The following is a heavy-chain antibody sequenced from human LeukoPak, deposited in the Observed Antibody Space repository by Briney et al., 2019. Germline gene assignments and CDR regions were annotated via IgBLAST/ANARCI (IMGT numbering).Heavy chain of an antibody. D-gene: IGHD3-3*01. CDR1: GYTFTSYD. CDR2: MNPNSGNT. Sequence: ASVKVSYKASGYTFTSYDINWVRQATGQGLEWMGWMNPNSGNTGYAQKFQGRVTITRNTSISTAYMELSSLRSEDTAVYYCARGRRTIFGVVIPKNYYMDVWGKGTTVTVSS. V-gene: IGHV1-8*03. CDR3: ARGRRTIFGVVIPKNYYMDV. J-gene: IGHJ6*03.